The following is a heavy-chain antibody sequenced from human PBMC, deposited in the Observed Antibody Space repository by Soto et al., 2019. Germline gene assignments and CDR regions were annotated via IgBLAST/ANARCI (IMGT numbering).Heavy chain of an antibody. D-gene: IGHD6-13*01. Sequence: GGSLRLSCSASGFTFRIFTMNWCRQAPGTGLEWVSTISSNSAYIYYTDALRGRFTISRDNAKNSLHLQMNSLRAEDTAVYYCTRYASRDSSARGWFDPWGPGTLVTVSS. CDR3: TRYASRDSSARGWFDP. CDR2: ISSNSAYI. CDR1: GFTFRIFT. J-gene: IGHJ5*02. V-gene: IGHV3-21*01.